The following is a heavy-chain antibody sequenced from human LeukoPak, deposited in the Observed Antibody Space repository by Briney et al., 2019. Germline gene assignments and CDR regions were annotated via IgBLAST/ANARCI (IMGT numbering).Heavy chain of an antibody. CDR3: AREDSSWTYSAFDI. CDR2: ISSSSSYI. Sequence: GGSLRLSCAASGFTFSSYSMNWVRQAPGKGLEWVSSISSSSSYIYYADSVKGRFTISRDNAKNSLYLQMNSLRAEDTAVYYCAREDSSWTYSAFDIWGQGTMVTVSS. CDR1: GFTFSSYS. J-gene: IGHJ3*02. D-gene: IGHD6-13*01. V-gene: IGHV3-21*01.